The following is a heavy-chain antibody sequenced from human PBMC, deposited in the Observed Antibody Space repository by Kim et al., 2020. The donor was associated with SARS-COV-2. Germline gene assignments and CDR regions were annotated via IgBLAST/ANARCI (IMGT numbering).Heavy chain of an antibody. CDR3: AREGAAMVIGTHYYYYYGMDV. J-gene: IGHJ6*02. V-gene: IGHV1-18*04. D-gene: IGHD5-18*01. Sequence: ASVKVSCKASGYTFTSYGISWVRQAPGQGLEWMGWISAYNGNTNYAQKLQGRVTMTTDTSTSTAYMELRSLRSDDTAVYYCAREGAAMVIGTHYYYYYGMDVWGQGTTVTVSS. CDR2: ISAYNGNT. CDR1: GYTFTSYG.